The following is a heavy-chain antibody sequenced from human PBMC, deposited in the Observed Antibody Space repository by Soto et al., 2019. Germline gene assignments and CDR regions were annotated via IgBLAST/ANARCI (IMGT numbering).Heavy chain of an antibody. CDR2: IIPIFGTA. V-gene: IGHV1-69*12. CDR1: GGTFSSYA. Sequence: QVQLVQSGAEVKKPGSSVKVSCKASGGTFSSYAISWVRQAPGQGLEWMGGIIPIFGTANYAQKFQGRVKITADESTSTADMELNSLRSEDTAVYYCARTNTIHDVPGWFDPWGQGTLVTVSS. CDR3: ARTNTIHDVPGWFDP. D-gene: IGHD3-10*02. J-gene: IGHJ5*02.